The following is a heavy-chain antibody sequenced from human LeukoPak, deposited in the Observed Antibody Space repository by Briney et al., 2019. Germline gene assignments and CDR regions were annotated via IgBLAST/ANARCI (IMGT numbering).Heavy chain of an antibody. CDR1: GFTFSSYA. CDR2: ISGSGGST. Sequence: LTGGSLRLSCAASGFTFSSYARSWVRQAPGKGLEWVSAISGSGGSTYYADSVKGRFTISRENSKNTLYLQMNSLRAEDTAVYYCAKDSCCGGSCYRSSYWGQGTLVTVSS. J-gene: IGHJ4*02. V-gene: IGHV3-23*01. D-gene: IGHD2-15*01. CDR3: AKDSCCGGSCYRSSY.